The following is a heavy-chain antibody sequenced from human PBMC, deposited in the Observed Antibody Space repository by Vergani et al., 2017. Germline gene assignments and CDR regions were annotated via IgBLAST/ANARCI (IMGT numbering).Heavy chain of an antibody. Sequence: EVQLIQSGTEVRKPGESLKISCKDSGDNFNNYWIGWVRQMPGKGLEWMAVIYPLNSETVYSPSFQGQVTISAVKSINTAYLQWSSLKATDTAMYYCAGRQHSGSYFWAPNWSDPWGQGTLVTVSS. CDR3: AGRQHSGSYFWAPNWSDP. CDR2: IYPLNSET. V-gene: IGHV5-51*03. J-gene: IGHJ5*02. CDR1: GDNFNNYW. D-gene: IGHD3-10*01.